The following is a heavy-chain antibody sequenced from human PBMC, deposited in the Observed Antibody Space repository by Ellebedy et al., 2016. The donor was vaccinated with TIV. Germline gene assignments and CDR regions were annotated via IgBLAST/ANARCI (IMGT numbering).Heavy chain of an antibody. CDR1: GGSFSGYY. V-gene: IGHV4-34*01. D-gene: IGHD6-19*01. CDR3: ARGESSGWYGGAFDI. Sequence: MPGGSLRLSCAVYGGSFSGYYWSWIRQPPGKGLEWIGEINHSGSTNYNPSLKSRVTISVDTSKNQFSLKLSSVTAADTAVYYCARGESSGWYGGAFDIWGQGTMVTVSS. J-gene: IGHJ3*02. CDR2: INHSGST.